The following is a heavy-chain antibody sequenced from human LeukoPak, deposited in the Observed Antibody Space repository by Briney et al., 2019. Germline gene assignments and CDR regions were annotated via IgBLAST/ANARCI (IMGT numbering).Heavy chain of an antibody. Sequence: GASVKVSCKASGYTFTSYGISWVRQAPGQGLEWMGWISAYNGNTNYAQKLQGRVTMTTDTSTSTAYMELRSLRSDDTAVYYCARDLPTVDFPYYYYYMDVWGKGTTVTVSS. J-gene: IGHJ6*03. CDR3: ARDLPTVDFPYYYYYMDV. V-gene: IGHV1-18*01. CDR1: GYTFTSYG. D-gene: IGHD3-9*01. CDR2: ISAYNGNT.